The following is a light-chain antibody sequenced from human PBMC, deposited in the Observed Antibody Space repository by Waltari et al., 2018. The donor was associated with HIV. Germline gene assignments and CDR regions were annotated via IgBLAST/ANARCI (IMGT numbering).Light chain of an antibody. CDR2: EVS. V-gene: IGLV2-14*01. CDR1: SSDVGGYNY. CDR3: SSYTSSSTLVV. J-gene: IGLJ2*01. Sequence: QSALTQPASVSGSPGQSITISCTGTSSDVGGYNYVSWSQQHPGKAPKLMIYEVSNRPSGVSNRFSASKSGNTASLTISGLQAEDEADYYCSSYTSSSTLVVFGGGTKLTVL.